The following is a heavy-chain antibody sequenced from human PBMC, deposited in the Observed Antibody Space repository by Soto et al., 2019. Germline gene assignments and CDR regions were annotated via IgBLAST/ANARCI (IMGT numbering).Heavy chain of an antibody. CDR3: AREGIAESGPNYYDF. J-gene: IGHJ4*02. D-gene: IGHD6-13*01. Sequence: QVQLVESGGGVVKPGRSLTIFCTASGFTFKHNAMHWIRQAPAKGLEWVADISYDGSTKNYADSVKGRFTISRDNSKNTLSLQMSALKGEDTATYYCAREGIAESGPNYYDFWGQGTLVAVSS. CDR1: GFTFKHNA. CDR2: ISYDGSTK. V-gene: IGHV3-30-3*01.